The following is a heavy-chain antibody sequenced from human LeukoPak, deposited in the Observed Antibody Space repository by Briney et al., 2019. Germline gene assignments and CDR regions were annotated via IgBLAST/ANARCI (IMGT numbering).Heavy chain of an antibody. D-gene: IGHD4-17*01. J-gene: IGHJ6*02. V-gene: IGHV3-53*04. CDR1: GFTVSSNY. CDR2: IYSGGST. CDR3: ARGRSVTTRRVGGMDV. Sequence: GGSLRLSCAASGFTVSSNYMSWVRQAPGKGLEWVSVIYSGGSTYYADSVKGRFTISRHNSKNTLYLQMNSLRAEETAVYYCARGRSVTTRRVGGMDVWGQGTTVTVSS.